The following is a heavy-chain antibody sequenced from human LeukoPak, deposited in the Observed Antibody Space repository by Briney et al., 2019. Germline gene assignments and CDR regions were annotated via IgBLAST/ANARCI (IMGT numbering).Heavy chain of an antibody. CDR3: ARPPSAYYYYMDV. Sequence: PGGSLRLSCAASGFTFSSYGMHWVRQAPGKGLEWVANIKQDGSEKYYVDSVKGRFTISRDNAKNSLYLQMNSLRAEDTAVYYCARPPSAYYYYMDVWGKGTTVTVSS. D-gene: IGHD2-15*01. CDR1: GFTFSSYG. V-gene: IGHV3-7*01. CDR2: IKQDGSEK. J-gene: IGHJ6*03.